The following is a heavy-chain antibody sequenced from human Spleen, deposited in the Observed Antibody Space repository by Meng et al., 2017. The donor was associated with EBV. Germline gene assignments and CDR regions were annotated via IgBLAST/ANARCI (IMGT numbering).Heavy chain of an antibody. CDR2: IDHSGST. D-gene: IGHD2-8*02. J-gene: IGHJ4*02. CDR1: GGSFSGYY. CDR3: ARGSYCSGGVCFHH. V-gene: IGHV4-34*01. Sequence: QVQLQQWGAGPLKPPETLSLTGAVYGGSFSGYYWSWIRQPPGRGLEWIGEIDHSGSTNYNPSLKSRVTISVDTSKDQFSPNLNSVTAADTAVYYCARGSYCSGGVCFHHWGQGTLVTVSS.